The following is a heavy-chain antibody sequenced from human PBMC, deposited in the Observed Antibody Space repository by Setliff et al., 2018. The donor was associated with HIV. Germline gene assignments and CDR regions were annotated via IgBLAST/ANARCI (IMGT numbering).Heavy chain of an antibody. CDR2: IYSDASTI. CDR3: ASQFCGGDCYDGSH. CDR1: GFSFSYYW. D-gene: IGHD2-21*01. J-gene: IGHJ4*02. V-gene: IGHV3-74*03. Sequence: LRLSCAASGFSFSYYWMHWVRQAPGKGPAWVSRIYSDASTIAYADSVKGRFTISRDNAKNSLYLQMNSLRDEDTAVYYCASQFCGGDCYDGSHWGQGTLVTVSS.